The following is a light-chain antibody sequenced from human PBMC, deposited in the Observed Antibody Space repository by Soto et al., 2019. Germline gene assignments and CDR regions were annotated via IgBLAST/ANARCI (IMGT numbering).Light chain of an antibody. CDR1: QSISSN. CDR2: GAS. CDR3: QQYNNGPLDS. J-gene: IGKJ2*03. Sequence: EIVMTQAPDTLSVSPGDRATLSCRASQSISSNLALYQQKPGQAPRLIIYGASTRDTGIPHRFSGSGSGIEFTLTISSLQSEDFAGYYCQQYNNGPLDSFGQGTKLEIK. V-gene: IGKV3-15*01.